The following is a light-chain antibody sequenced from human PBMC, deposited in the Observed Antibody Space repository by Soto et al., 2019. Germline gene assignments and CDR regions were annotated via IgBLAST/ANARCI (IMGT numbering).Light chain of an antibody. V-gene: IGLV2-14*01. CDR2: DVS. CDR3: SSYTSGEVV. CDR1: SSDVGGYNY. Sequence: QSALTQPASVSGSPGQSITISCTGTSSDVGGYNYVSWYQQHPGKAPKLMIYDVSNRPSGVSNRFSGSKSGNTASLTISGLQAEDEADYYCSSYTSGEVVFGGGTQLTVL. J-gene: IGLJ2*01.